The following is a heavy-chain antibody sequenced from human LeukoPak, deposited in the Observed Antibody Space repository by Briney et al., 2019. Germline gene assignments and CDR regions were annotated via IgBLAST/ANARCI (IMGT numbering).Heavy chain of an antibody. D-gene: IGHD3-3*01. CDR2: ISGSGGST. V-gene: IGHV3-23*01. CDR1: GFTFSSYG. J-gene: IGHJ3*02. Sequence: GGSLRLSCAASGFTFSSYGMSWVRQAPGKGLEWVSAISGSGGSTYYADSVKGRFTISRDNSKNTLYLQMNSLRAEDTAVYYCAKEPSTIFGVNDAFDIWGQATMVTVSS. CDR3: AKEPSTIFGVNDAFDI.